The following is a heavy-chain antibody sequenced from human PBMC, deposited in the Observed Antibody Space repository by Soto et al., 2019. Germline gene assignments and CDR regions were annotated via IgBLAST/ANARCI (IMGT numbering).Heavy chain of an antibody. CDR3: ARVATVTTGYGMDV. CDR2: INHSGST. CDR1: GGSFSGYY. J-gene: IGHJ6*02. D-gene: IGHD4-17*01. Sequence: XXTLSLRCAVYGGSFSGYYWRWIPQPPGKGLEWIGEINHSGSTNYNPSLKSRVTISVDTSKNQFSLKLSSVTDADTAVYYCARVATVTTGYGMDVWGQGTTVTVSS. V-gene: IGHV4-34*01.